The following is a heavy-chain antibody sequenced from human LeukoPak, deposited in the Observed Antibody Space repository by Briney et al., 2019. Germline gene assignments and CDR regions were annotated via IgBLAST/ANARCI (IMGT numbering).Heavy chain of an antibody. CDR1: GFTFSDYY. CDR2: IYHSGST. D-gene: IGHD4-17*01. J-gene: IGHJ4*02. CDR3: AGDYGDYYFDY. Sequence: GSLRLSCAAPGFTFSDYYMSWIRQAPGKGLEWIGYIYHSGSTYYNPSLRSRVTISVDRSKNQFSLKLSSVTAADTAVYFCAGDYGDYYFDYWGQGTLVTVSS. V-gene: IGHV4-34*01.